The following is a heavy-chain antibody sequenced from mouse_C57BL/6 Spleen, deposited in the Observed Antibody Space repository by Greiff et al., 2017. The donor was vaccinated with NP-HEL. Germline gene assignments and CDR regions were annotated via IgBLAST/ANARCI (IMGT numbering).Heavy chain of an antibody. V-gene: IGHV1-61*01. Sequence: QVQLQQPGAELVRPGSSVKLSCKASGYTFTSYWMAWVKQRPGQGLEWIGNIYPSDSETHYNQKFKDKATLTVDKSSTTAYIQLSSLTSEDSAVYYCARDYYYYDVFYWGFEVWGTGTTVTVSS. CDR1: GYTFTSYW. J-gene: IGHJ1*03. CDR2: IYPSDSET. CDR3: ARDYYYYDVFYWGFEV. D-gene: IGHD2-4*01.